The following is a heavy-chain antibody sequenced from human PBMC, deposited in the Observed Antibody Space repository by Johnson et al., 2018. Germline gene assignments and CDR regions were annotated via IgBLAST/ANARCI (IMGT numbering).Heavy chain of an antibody. V-gene: IGHV3-49*03. D-gene: IGHD3-9*01. CDR2: IRSKAYGGTT. CDR1: GFTFGDYA. CDR3: TREPVGDYDICQYPRDAFDI. Sequence: VQLVESGGGLVQPGRSLRLSCTASGFTFGDYAMSWFRQAPGKGLEWVGFIRSKAYGGTTEYAASVKGRFTIPRDDSKSIAYLQMNSLKTEDTAVYYGTREPVGDYDICQYPRDAFDIWGQGTMVTVSS. J-gene: IGHJ3*02.